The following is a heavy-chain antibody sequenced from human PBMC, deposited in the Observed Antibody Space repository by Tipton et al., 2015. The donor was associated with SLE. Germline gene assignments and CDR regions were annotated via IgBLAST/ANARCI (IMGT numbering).Heavy chain of an antibody. Sequence: TLSLTCTVSGGSIISHYWSWIRQPPGKGLEWIGYMYHSGSTNYSPSLKSRVTISVDTSKNQVSLMLRSVTAADTAVYYCARDYGDCSGGSCYALDSWGQGTLVTVSS. CDR1: GGSIISHY. CDR3: ARDYGDCSGGSCYALDS. D-gene: IGHD2-15*01. CDR2: MYHSGST. J-gene: IGHJ4*02. V-gene: IGHV4-59*11.